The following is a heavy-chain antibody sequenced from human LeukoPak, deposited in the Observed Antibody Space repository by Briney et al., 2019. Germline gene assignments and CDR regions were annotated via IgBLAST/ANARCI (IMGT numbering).Heavy chain of an antibody. CDR3: ARRSVGAPVRFV. D-gene: IGHD1-26*01. Sequence: PSETLSLTCTVSDGSSSDYLWSWIRQPPGEGLEWIGYIYYSGSTNYNPSLKSRVAISLDTSKTHFSLSLTSVTAADTAVYYCARRSVGAPVRFVWGKGTTVTVSS. V-gene: IGHV4-59*08. CDR2: IYYSGST. CDR1: DGSSSDYL. J-gene: IGHJ6*04.